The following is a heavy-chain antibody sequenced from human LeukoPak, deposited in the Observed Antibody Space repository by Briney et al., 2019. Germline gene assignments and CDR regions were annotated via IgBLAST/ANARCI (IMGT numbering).Heavy chain of an antibody. CDR3: ARDPANWMYSSSSHY. CDR2: IKQDGSEK. CDR1: GFTFSSYW. Sequence: GGSLRLSCAASGFTFSSYWMSWVRQAPGKGLGWVANIKQDGSEKYYVDSVKGRFTISRDNAKNSLYLQMNSLRAEDTAVYYCARDPANWMYSSSSHYWGQGTLVTVSS. V-gene: IGHV3-7*01. J-gene: IGHJ4*02. D-gene: IGHD6-6*01.